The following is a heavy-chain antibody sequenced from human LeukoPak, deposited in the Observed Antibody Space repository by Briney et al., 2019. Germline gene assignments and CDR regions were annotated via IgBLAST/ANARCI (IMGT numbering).Heavy chain of an antibody. D-gene: IGHD1-14*01. J-gene: IGHJ3*02. CDR3: ADHTGARGAFPAFHI. Sequence: PGGSLRLSCAASGFTFSTHDLNWVRQAPGKGLEWVSFISSRSSTIYYADSVKGRFTISRDNAKNSLYLQMNSLRAEDTALYYFADHTGARGAFPAFHIWGQGTMVTVSS. V-gene: IGHV3-48*04. CDR1: GFTFSTHD. CDR2: ISSRSSTI.